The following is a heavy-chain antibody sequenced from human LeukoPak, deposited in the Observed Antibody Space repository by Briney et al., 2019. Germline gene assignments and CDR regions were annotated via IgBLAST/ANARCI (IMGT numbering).Heavy chain of an antibody. Sequence: PSETLYLTCTVSGGSISSSSYYWGWIRQPPGKGLEWIGSIYYSGSTYYNPSLKSRVTISVDTSKNQFSLKLSSVTAADTAVYYCARGLGQIWRGVNYYFDYWGQGTLVTVSS. CDR2: IYYSGST. CDR1: GGSISSSSYY. D-gene: IGHD3-10*01. J-gene: IGHJ4*02. V-gene: IGHV4-39*01. CDR3: ARGLGQIWRGVNYYFDY.